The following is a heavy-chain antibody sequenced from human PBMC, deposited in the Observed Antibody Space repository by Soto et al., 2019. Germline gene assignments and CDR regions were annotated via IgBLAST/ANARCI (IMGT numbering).Heavy chain of an antibody. D-gene: IGHD3-22*01. J-gene: IGHJ4*02. CDR2: IIPIFGTA. V-gene: IGHV1-69*13. CDR1: GGTFSSDA. Sequence: ASVKVSCKASGGTFSSDAISWVRQAPGQGLEWMGGIIPIFGTANYAQKFQGRVTITADESTSTAYMELSSLRSEDTAVYSCAGARITMIVGHYFDCWGQGTLVTVSS. CDR3: AGARITMIVGHYFDC.